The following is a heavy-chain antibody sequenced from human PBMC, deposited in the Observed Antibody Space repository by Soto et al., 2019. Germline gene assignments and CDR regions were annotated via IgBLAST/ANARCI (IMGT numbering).Heavy chain of an antibody. V-gene: IGHV3-23*01. D-gene: IGHD3-22*01. Sequence: QTGGSLRLSCAASGFTFSSYAMSWVRQAPGKGLEWVSAISGSGGSTYYADSVKGRFTISRDNSKNTLYLQMNSLRAEDTAVYYCAKDLVVVIRGYFDYWGQGTLVTVSS. CDR2: ISGSGGST. CDR1: GFTFSSYA. J-gene: IGHJ4*02. CDR3: AKDLVVVIRGYFDY.